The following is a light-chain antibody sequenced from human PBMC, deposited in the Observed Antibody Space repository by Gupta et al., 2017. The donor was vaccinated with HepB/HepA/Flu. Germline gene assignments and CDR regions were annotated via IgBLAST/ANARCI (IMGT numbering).Light chain of an antibody. Sequence: DIVMTQSPLSLPVTPGEPASISCRSSQSLLHSNGYNYLDWYRQKPGQAPQLLIYLVSKRAYGVPDSFSGSGSGTDFTLQISRGEAEDVGVYYCMQVLQTPITFGRGTKVDIK. V-gene: IGKV2-28*01. CDR2: LVS. J-gene: IGKJ4*01. CDR1: QSLLHSNGYNY. CDR3: MQVLQTPIT.